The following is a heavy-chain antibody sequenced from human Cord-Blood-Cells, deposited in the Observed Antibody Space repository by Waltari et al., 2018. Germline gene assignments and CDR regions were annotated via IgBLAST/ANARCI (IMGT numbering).Heavy chain of an antibody. CDR3: ARGAAAGNFDY. CDR1: GGSFSGYY. V-gene: IGHV4-34*01. J-gene: IGHJ4*02. Sequence: QVQLQQWGAGLLKPSETLSLTCAVYGGSFSGYYWSWIRQPPGKGLEWIGEINHSGSTNYKPALKSRVTISVDTSKNQFSLKLSSVTAADTAVYYCARGAAAGNFDYWGQGTLVTVSS. D-gene: IGHD6-13*01. CDR2: INHSGST.